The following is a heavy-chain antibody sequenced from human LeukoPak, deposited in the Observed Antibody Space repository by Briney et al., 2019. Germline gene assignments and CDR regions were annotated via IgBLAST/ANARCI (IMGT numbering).Heavy chain of an antibody. CDR1: GGSISSYY. CDR2: IYYSGST. J-gene: IGHJ5*02. D-gene: IGHD3-3*01. Sequence: PSETLSLTCTVSGGSISSYYWSWIRQPPGKGLEWIGYIYYSGSTNYNPSLKSRVTISVDTSKNQFSLKLSSVTAADTAVYYCARDQNYDFWSGYSSRWFDPWGQGTLVTVSS. V-gene: IGHV4-59*01. CDR3: ARDQNYDFWSGYSSRWFDP.